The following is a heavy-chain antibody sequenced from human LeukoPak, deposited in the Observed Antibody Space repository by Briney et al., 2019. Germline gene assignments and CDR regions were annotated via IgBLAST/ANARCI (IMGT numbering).Heavy chain of an antibody. CDR2: ISYDGSNK. Sequence: PGRSLRLSCAASGFTFSSYGMHWVRQAPGKVLEWVAVISYDGSNKYYADSVKGRFTISRDNSKNTLYLQMNSLRAEDTAVYYCARGMDQMIWFGVDYWGQGTLVTVSS. CDR1: GFTFSSYG. CDR3: ARGMDQMIWFGVDY. D-gene: IGHD3-10*01. V-gene: IGHV3-30*03. J-gene: IGHJ4*02.